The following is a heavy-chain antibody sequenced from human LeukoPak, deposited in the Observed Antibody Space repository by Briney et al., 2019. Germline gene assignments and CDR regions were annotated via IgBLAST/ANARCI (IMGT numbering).Heavy chain of an antibody. J-gene: IGHJ5*02. CDR3: ARDSSGWYPGWFDP. D-gene: IGHD6-19*01. CDR1: GGSFSGYY. Sequence: SETLSLNCAVYGGSFSGYYWSWIRQPPGKGLEWIGEINHSGSTNYNPSLKSRVTISVDTSKNQFSLKLSSVTAADTAVYYCARDSSGWYPGWFDPWGQGTLVTVSS. V-gene: IGHV4-34*01. CDR2: INHSGST.